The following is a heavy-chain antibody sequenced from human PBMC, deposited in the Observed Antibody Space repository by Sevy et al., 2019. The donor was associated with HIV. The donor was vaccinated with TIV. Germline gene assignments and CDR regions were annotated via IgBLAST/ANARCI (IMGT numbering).Heavy chain of an antibody. D-gene: IGHD3-22*01. CDR2: ITGSGGTT. V-gene: IGHV3-23*01. Sequence: GGSLRLSCAASGVTFSNYAMNWVRQAPGKGLEWASTITGSGGTTYYADSVKGRFTISRDNSKNTLYLQINSLRAEDTAVYYCAKWGTLIVVVTPSWYFDLWGRGTLVTVSS. J-gene: IGHJ2*01. CDR3: AKWGTLIVVVTPSWYFDL. CDR1: GVTFSNYA.